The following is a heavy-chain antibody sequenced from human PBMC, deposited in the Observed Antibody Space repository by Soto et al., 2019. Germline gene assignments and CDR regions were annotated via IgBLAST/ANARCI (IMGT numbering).Heavy chain of an antibody. Sequence: GGSLRLSCAASGFTFSNAWMSWVRQAPGKGLEWVGRIKSKTDGGTTDYAAPVKGRFTISRDDSKNTLYLQMNSLKTEDTAVYYCTTEPFRIAAAEVQAFDIWGQGTMVTVSS. CDR1: GFTFSNAW. D-gene: IGHD6-13*01. V-gene: IGHV3-15*01. J-gene: IGHJ3*02. CDR3: TTEPFRIAAAEVQAFDI. CDR2: IKSKTDGGTT.